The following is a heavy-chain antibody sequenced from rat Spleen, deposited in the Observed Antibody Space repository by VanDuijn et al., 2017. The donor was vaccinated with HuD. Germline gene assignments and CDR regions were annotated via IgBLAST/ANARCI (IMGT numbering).Heavy chain of an antibody. D-gene: IGHD1-6*01. J-gene: IGHJ2*01. CDR2: IWSGGNT. V-gene: IGHV2-32*01. Sequence: QVQLKESGPGLMQPSQTLSLTCIVSGFSLTSYHVHWVRQSPGKGLEWMAVIWSGGNTDYNSALKSRLSISRDTSKSQVFLKVNSLQPGDTATYYCARLPGVYYGLDYWGQGVMVTVSS. CDR3: ARLPGVYYGLDY. CDR1: GFSLTSYH.